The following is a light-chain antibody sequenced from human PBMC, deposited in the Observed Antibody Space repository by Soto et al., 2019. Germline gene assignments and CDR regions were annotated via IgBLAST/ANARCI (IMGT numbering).Light chain of an antibody. Sequence: EIVLTQSPGTLSLSPGETATVSCRATESLITKALAWYQQKPGQAPSLLIYGAFTRDAANPDRFNGSGSGTDFALTISRLELEGSGGYYCQQYGVSPLTFGPGTKVEIK. CDR2: GAF. J-gene: IGKJ3*01. V-gene: IGKV3-20*01. CDR3: QQYGVSPLT. CDR1: ESLITKA.